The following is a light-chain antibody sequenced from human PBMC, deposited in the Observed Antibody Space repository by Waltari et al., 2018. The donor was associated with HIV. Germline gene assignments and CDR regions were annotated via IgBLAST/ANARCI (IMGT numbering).Light chain of an antibody. V-gene: IGKV3-11*01. CDR1: QSVSSY. CDR2: DAS. CDR3: QQRSNWPLT. J-gene: IGKJ4*01. Sequence: IVLTQSPATLSLSPGERAALSCRASQSVSSYLAWYQQKPGQAPRLLIYDASTRATGIPASFSGRGSGTDFTLTISSLEPEDFAVYYCQQRSNWPLTCGGGTKVQIK.